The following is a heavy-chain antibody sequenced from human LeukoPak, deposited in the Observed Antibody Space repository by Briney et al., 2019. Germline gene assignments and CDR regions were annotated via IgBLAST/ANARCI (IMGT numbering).Heavy chain of an antibody. CDR3: ARDGRYCSGGSCYSYNWFDP. Sequence: GASVKVSCKASGYTFTSYAMHWVRQAPGPRLEWMGWINAGNGNTKYSQKFQGRVTITRDTSASTAYMELSSLRSEDTAVYYCARDGRYCSGGSCYSYNWFDPWGQGTLVTVSS. CDR2: INAGNGNT. J-gene: IGHJ5*02. V-gene: IGHV1-3*01. CDR1: GYTFTSYA. D-gene: IGHD2-15*01.